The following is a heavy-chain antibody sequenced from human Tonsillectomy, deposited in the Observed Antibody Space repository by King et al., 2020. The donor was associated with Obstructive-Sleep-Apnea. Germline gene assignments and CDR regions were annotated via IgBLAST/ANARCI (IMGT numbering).Heavy chain of an antibody. CDR2: ISYDGSDK. D-gene: IGHD5-18*01. CDR1: GFTFRSYG. CDR3: AKDWGGYSYGISFYYGMDV. V-gene: IGHV3-30*18. J-gene: IGHJ6*02. Sequence: VQLVESGGGVVQPGRSLRLSCAASGFTFRSYGMHWVRQAPGKGLEWVAVISYDGSDKYYADSVKGRFTISRDNSKNTLYLQVHSLSAEDTAVYYCAKDWGGYSYGISFYYGMDVWGQGTTVTVSS.